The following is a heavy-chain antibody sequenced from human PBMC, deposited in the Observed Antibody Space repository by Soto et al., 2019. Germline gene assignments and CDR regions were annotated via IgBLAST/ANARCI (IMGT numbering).Heavy chain of an antibody. V-gene: IGHV2-5*02. CDR3: AHRRLECSSGTCYVIAAEGYLQH. Sequence: QITLEESGPTVVKPTQTLTLTCTFSGFSLSTSGVGVGWIRQPPGEALEWLALIYWDDSKRYSPSLESRLTITKDTSKNQVVLTMTNMDPVDTATYYCAHRRLECSSGTCYVIAAEGYLQHWGQGTLVTVSS. D-gene: IGHD2-15*01. CDR1: GFSLSTSGVG. J-gene: IGHJ1*01. CDR2: IYWDDSK.